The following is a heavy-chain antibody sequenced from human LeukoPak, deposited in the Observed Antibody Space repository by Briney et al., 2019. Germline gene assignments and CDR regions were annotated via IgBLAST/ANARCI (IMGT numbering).Heavy chain of an antibody. J-gene: IGHJ3*01. Sequence: GGSLRLSCTTSGFTFGDYAMSWVRQAPRKGQEWVGFIRSKSHGGTTDYAASVKGRFIISRDDSKSIAYLQMDSLKTEDTAVYYCARDKMAENDVLDVWGQGTMVTVSS. CDR1: GFTFGDYA. CDR2: IRSKSHGGTT. D-gene: IGHD2-8*01. CDR3: ARDKMAENDVLDV. V-gene: IGHV3-49*04.